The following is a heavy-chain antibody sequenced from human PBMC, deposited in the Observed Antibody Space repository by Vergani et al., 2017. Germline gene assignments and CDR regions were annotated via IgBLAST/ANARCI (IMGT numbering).Heavy chain of an antibody. V-gene: IGHV3-33*01. CDR1: GFTFNQYG. CDR2: TWYDGNNK. J-gene: IGHJ5*02. D-gene: IGHD1-14*01. Sequence: QVQLVESGGGVVQPGRSLRLSCAASGFTFNQYGMHWVRQAPGKGLEWVAVTWYDGNNKQYADSVKGRFTISRDNSKSTMYLQMNSLRDEDTCVYYCARDLRLLYNRFDPGGQGTLVTVSS. CDR3: ARDLRLLYNRFDP.